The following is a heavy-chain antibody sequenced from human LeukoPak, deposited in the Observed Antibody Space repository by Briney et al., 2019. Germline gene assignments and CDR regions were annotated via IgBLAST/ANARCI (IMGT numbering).Heavy chain of an antibody. CDR3: ARDSIQLWPNAIDF. J-gene: IGHJ4*02. CDR1: GFTFSGYS. V-gene: IGHV3-48*01. CDR2: ISSSSINI. D-gene: IGHD1-1*01. Sequence: PGGSLRLSCATSGFTFSGYSMNWVRQAPGKGLEWISYISSSSINIHYGDSVKGRFTISRDNAENSLYLQMNSLRAEDTAVYYCARDSIQLWPNAIDFWGQGTLVTVSP.